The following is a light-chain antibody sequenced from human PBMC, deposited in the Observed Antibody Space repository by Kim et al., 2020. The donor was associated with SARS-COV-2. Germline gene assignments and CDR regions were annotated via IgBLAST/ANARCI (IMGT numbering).Light chain of an antibody. J-gene: IGKJ4*01. CDR3: QQYDISPLT. CDR2: GAS. Sequence: EIVLTQSPGTLSLSPGERATLSCRASQSVSSSFLAWYQQKPGQAPRLLIYGASSRATGIPDRFSGSGSGTDFTLTISGLEPEDFAVYYCQQYDISPLTFGGGTKVDIK. CDR1: QSVSSSF. V-gene: IGKV3-20*01.